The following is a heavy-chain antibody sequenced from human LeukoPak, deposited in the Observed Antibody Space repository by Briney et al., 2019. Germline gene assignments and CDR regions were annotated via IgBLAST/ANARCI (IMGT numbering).Heavy chain of an antibody. CDR3: ARPSSSGWYRWFDP. Sequence: SETLSLTCNVSGGSISSGTYYWGWIRQPPGKGLEWIGSIYYSGTTYYNPSLKSRVTISLDTSKNQFSLKLSSVTAADTAVYYCARPSSSGWYRWFDPWGQGTLVTVSS. CDR2: IYYSGTT. D-gene: IGHD6-19*01. CDR1: GGSISSGTYY. J-gene: IGHJ5*02. V-gene: IGHV4-39*01.